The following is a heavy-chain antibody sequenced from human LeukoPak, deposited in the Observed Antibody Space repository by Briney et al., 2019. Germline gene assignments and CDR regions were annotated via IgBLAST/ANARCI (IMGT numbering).Heavy chain of an antibody. V-gene: IGHV3-9*01. CDR2: ISWNSGSI. Sequence: GRSLGLSCAASGFTFDDYAMHWVRQAPGKGLEWVSGISWNSGSIGYADSVKGRFTISRDNAKNSLYLQMNSLRAEDTALYYCASLLAAFDIWGQGTMVTVSS. J-gene: IGHJ3*02. CDR3: ASLLAAFDI. CDR1: GFTFDDYA.